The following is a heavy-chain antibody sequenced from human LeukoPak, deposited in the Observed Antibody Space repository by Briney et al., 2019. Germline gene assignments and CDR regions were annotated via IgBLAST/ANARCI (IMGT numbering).Heavy chain of an antibody. CDR2: INHSGST. Sequence: PSETLSLTCAVYGGSFSGYYWSWIRQPPGKGLEWIGEINHSGSTNYNPPLKSRVTISVDTSKNQFSLKLSSVTAADTAVYYCARDNYDYVWGSYQNFDYWGQGTLVTVSS. J-gene: IGHJ4*02. CDR1: GGSFSGYY. CDR3: ARDNYDYVWGSYQNFDY. V-gene: IGHV4-34*01. D-gene: IGHD3-16*02.